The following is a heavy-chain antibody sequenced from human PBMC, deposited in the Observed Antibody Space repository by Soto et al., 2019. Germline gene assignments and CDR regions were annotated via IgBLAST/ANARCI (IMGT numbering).Heavy chain of an antibody. J-gene: IGHJ5*02. CDR3: AKGDNLGPKTGYAFDP. Sequence: PSQTLSLTCAISGDSVSSNTASWNWIRQSPSRGLEWLGRTYFRSKWYNDYAVSVKSRIIINPDTSNNQFSLQLNSVTPEDTAVYFCAKGDNLGPKTGYAFDPWGQGSVVTVSS. V-gene: IGHV6-1*01. CDR2: TYFRSKWYN. CDR1: GDSVSSNTAS. D-gene: IGHD5-12*01.